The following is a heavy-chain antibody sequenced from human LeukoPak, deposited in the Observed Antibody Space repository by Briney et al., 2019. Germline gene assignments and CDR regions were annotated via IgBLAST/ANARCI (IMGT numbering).Heavy chain of an antibody. J-gene: IGHJ4*02. CDR1: GGSISSNSYY. D-gene: IGHD1-26*01. Sequence: KPSGTLSLTCTVSGGSISSNSYYWGWIRQPPGKGLKWIGSIYYSGSTYYNPSLKSRVTISVDTSKNQFSLNLSSVTAADTAVYYCARAGGSYYPYPFDYWGQGTLVTVSS. CDR3: ARAGGSYYPYPFDY. CDR2: IYYSGST. V-gene: IGHV4-39*07.